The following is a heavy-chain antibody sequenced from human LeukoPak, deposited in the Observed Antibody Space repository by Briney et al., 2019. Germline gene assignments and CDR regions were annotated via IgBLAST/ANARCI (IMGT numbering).Heavy chain of an antibody. CDR1: GFTFSSYA. V-gene: IGHV3-23*01. CDR3: AKGGNRSSWYYFDY. CDR2: ISGSGGST. J-gene: IGHJ4*02. Sequence: GGSLRLSCAASGFTFSSYAMSWVRQAPGKGLEWVPAISGSGGSTYYADSVKGRFTISRDNSKNTLYLQMNSLRAEDTAVYYCAKGGNRSSWYYFDYWGQGTLVTVSS. D-gene: IGHD6-13*01.